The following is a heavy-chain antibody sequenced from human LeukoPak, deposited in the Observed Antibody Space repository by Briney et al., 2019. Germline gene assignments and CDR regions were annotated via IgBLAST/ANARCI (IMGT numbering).Heavy chain of an antibody. CDR2: INAGNGNT. CDR1: GYTFTSYA. V-gene: IGHV1-3*01. Sequence: ASVKVSCKASGYTFTSYAMHWVRQAPGQRLEWMGWINAGNGNTKYSQKFQGRVTITRDTSASTAYMELSSLRSEDTAVYYCARVGGYGSGSYSHYYYGMDVWGQGTTVTVSS. CDR3: ARVGGYGSGSYSHYYYGMDV. J-gene: IGHJ6*02. D-gene: IGHD3-10*01.